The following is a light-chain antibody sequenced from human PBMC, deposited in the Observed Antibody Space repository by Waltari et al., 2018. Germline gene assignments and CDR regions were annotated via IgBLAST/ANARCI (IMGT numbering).Light chain of an antibody. CDR3: QQSYNSPYT. V-gene: IGKV1-39*01. CDR2: SAS. CDR1: QSISTY. J-gene: IGKJ2*01. Sequence: DIQMTQSPSSLSGSVGDRVTITCRASQSISTYLNWYQQKPGKAPKLLISSASSLQSGVPSRFSGSGSGTDFTLTISSLQPEDFATYYCQQSYNSPYTFGQGTKLEIK.